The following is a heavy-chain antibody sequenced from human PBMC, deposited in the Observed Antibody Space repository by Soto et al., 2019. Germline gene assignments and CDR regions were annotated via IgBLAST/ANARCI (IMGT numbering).Heavy chain of an antibody. CDR2: IYPGDSDT. J-gene: IGHJ5*02. D-gene: IGHD2-8*01. CDR1: GYTFTSYW. V-gene: IGHV5-51*01. CDR3: MRQLGVDADNWFHH. Sequence: XESLKVSWVSSGYTFTSYWIGLVLQMPGKGLEWMGIIYPGDSDTRYSPSFRGQVTISADKSITTAYLQWSSLKASDTAMYYCMRQLGVDADNWFHHWGQGTLVPSPQ.